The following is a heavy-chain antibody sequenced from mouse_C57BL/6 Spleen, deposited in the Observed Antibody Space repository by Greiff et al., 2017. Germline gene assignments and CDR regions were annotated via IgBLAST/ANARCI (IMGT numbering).Heavy chain of an antibody. CDR3: ARSRYYYGSYYWYFDV. J-gene: IGHJ1*03. V-gene: IGHV1-82*01. Sequence: VKLQESGPELVKPGASVKISCKASGYAFSSSWMNWVKQRPGKGLEWIGRIYPGDGDTNYNGKFKGKATLTADKSSSTAYMQLSSLTSEDSAVYVCARSRYYYGSYYWYFDVWGTGTTVTVSS. CDR2: IYPGDGDT. D-gene: IGHD1-1*01. CDR1: GYAFSSSW.